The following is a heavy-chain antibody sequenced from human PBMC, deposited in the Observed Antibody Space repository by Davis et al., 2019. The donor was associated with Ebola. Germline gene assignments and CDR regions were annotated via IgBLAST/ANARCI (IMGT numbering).Heavy chain of an antibody. D-gene: IGHD3-9*01. J-gene: IGHJ4*02. CDR2: INHDGTDT. V-gene: IGHV3-7*01. CDR3: ARVDWGSYDY. Sequence: GESLKISCADSGFAFRSYWMTWVRQAPGKGLECVANINHDGTDTFYVDSVKCRFTISRDDAKNSLYLQMNSLRAGDTAVYYCARVDWGSYDYWGQGILVTVSS. CDR1: GFAFRSYW.